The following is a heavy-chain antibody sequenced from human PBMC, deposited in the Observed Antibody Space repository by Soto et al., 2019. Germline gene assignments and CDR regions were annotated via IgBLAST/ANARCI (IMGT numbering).Heavy chain of an antibody. V-gene: IGHV4-39*01. CDR1: GGSLSPGANF. Sequence: SGGSLSPGANFLCCIRQDTWKGLEWIGSIIYSGSTYYNPSLKSRVTISVDTSKNQFSLKLSSVTAADTAVYYCASPRTTNYAGSYYYYGMDVWGQGTTVT. D-gene: IGHD4-4*01. J-gene: IGHJ6*02. CDR3: ASPRTTNYAGSYYYYGMDV. CDR2: IIYSGST.